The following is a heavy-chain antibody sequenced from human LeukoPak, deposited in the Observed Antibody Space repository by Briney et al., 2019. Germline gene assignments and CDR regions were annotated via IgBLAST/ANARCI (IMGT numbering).Heavy chain of an antibody. CDR2: INPSGGST. CDR3: AREAVAGHFDY. V-gene: IGHV1-46*01. D-gene: IGHD6-19*01. CDR1: GYTFTSYY. J-gene: IGHJ4*02. Sequence: ASVKVSYKASGYTFTSYYMHWVRQAPGQGLEWMGIINPSGGSTSYAQKFQGRVTMTRDTSTSTVYMELSSLRSEDTAVYYCAREAVAGHFDYWGQGTLVTVSS.